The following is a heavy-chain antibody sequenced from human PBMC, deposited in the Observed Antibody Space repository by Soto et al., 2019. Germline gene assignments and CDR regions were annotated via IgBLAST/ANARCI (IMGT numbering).Heavy chain of an antibody. CDR2: IIPIFGTA. CDR3: ARDWVVRSLFDI. J-gene: IGHJ3*02. Sequence: SVKVSCKASGGTFSSYAISWVRQAPGQGLEWMGGIIPIFGTANYAQKFQGRVTITADESTSIAYMELSSLRSEDTAVYYCARDWVVRSLFDIWGQGTMVTVSS. V-gene: IGHV1-69*13. D-gene: IGHD3-10*01. CDR1: GGTFSSYA.